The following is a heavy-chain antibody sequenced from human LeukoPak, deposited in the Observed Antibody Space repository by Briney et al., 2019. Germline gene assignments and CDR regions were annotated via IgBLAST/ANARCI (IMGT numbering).Heavy chain of an antibody. CDR1: GFTFSDYY. CDR2: XXSSSSYT. CDR3: ARDLRGYDYYHYGMHV. J-gene: IGHJ6*02. V-gene: IGHV3-11*06. Sequence: GGSLRLSCAASGFTFSDYYMSWISQAPGKGXXXXXXXXSSSSYTNYADSVKGRFTISRDNAKNSLYLQMISLSAEDTAVYYCARDLRGYDYYHYGMHVWGQGTTVTVSS. D-gene: IGHD5-18*01.